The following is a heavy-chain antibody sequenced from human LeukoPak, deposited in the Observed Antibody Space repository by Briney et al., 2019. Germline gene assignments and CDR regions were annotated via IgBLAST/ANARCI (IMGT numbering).Heavy chain of an antibody. CDR1: GFTFSSYA. V-gene: IGHV3-23*01. Sequence: PGESLRLSCAASGFTFSSYAMSWVRQAPGKGLEWVSAISGSGGSTYYADSVKGRFTISRDNSKNTLYLQMNSLRAEDTAVYYCAKDRSDNSSWYLGDYWGQGTLVAVSS. CDR2: ISGSGGST. J-gene: IGHJ4*02. D-gene: IGHD6-13*01. CDR3: AKDRSDNSSWYLGDY.